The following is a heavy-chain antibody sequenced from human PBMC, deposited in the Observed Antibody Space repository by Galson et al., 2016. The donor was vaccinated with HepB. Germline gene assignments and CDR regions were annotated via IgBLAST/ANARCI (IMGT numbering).Heavy chain of an antibody. CDR1: GFNLGNYA. V-gene: IGHV3-23*01. CDR2: ISGSGSSL. D-gene: IGHD1-26*01. J-gene: IGHJ2*01. Sequence: SLRLSCAASGFNLGNYAMTWVRQAPGKGLQWVSLISGSGSSLYYANSVKGRFTVSRDNSKNTLFLQMDSLRAEDTALYFCARDSGSFPWYFELWGRGTLVAVSS. CDR3: ARDSGSFPWYFEL.